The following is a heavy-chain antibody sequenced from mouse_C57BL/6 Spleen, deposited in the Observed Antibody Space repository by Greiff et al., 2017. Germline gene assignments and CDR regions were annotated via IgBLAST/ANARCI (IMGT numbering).Heavy chain of an antibody. Sequence: EVQLQQSGPELVKPGASVKISCKASGYTFTDYYMNWVKQSHGKSLEWIGDINPNNGGTSYNQKFKGKATLTVDKSSSTAYMELRSLTSEDSAVYYCARGGSRLGFGVWGTGTTVTVSS. D-gene: IGHD4-1*01. J-gene: IGHJ1*03. CDR1: GYTFTDYY. CDR3: ARGGSRLGFGV. V-gene: IGHV1-26*01. CDR2: INPNNGGT.